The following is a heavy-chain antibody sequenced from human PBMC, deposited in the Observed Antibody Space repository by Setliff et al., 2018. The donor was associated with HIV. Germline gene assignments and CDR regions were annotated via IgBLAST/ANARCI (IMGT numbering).Heavy chain of an antibody. CDR1: GDSISSDFY. V-gene: IGHV4-38-2*02. Sequence: SETLSLTCTVSGDSISSDFYWGWIRQPPGKGLEWIGSIYHSGNTYYMPSLQSRFTISRDNSKNTLYLQMNNLRAEDTAVYFCAASGSIYGGAYDIWGQGTMVTVSS. D-gene: IGHD1-26*01. CDR2: IYHSGNT. J-gene: IGHJ3*02. CDR3: AASGSIYGGAYDI.